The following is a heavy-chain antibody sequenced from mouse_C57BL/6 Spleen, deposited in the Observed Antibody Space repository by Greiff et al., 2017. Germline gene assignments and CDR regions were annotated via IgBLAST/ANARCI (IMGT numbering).Heavy chain of an antibody. J-gene: IGHJ1*03. CDR2: IYPGDGDT. CDR1: GYAFSSYW. D-gene: IGHD2-2*01. Sequence: QVQLQQSGAELVKPGASVKISCKASGYAFSSYWMNWVKQRPGKGLEWIGQIYPGDGDTNYNGKFKGKATLTADKSSSTAYMQISRLTSEDSAVNVCARSGGYNRYFDVWGTGTTVTVSS. CDR3: ARSGGYNRYFDV. V-gene: IGHV1-80*01.